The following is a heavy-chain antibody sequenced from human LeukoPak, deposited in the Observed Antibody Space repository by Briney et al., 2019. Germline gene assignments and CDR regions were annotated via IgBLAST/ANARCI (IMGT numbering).Heavy chain of an antibody. CDR3: ARVSTPSSGHYYYYYYMDV. V-gene: IGHV3-64*01. CDR2: ISSNGGST. J-gene: IGHJ6*03. Sequence: GSLRLSCAASGFTFSSYAMHWVRQAPGKGLEYVSAISSNGGSTYYANSVKGRFTISRDNSKNTLYLQMGSLRAEDMAVYYCARVSTPSSGHYYYYYYMDVWGKGTTVTISS. D-gene: IGHD3-22*01. CDR1: GFTFSSYA.